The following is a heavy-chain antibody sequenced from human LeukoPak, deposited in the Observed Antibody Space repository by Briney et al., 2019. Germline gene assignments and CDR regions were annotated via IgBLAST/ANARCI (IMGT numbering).Heavy chain of an antibody. Sequence: SETLSLTCTVSGGSISNSIYYWGWIRQPPGKGLEWIGSIYYSGSTYYNPSLKSRVTISVDTSKNQFSLKLSSVTAADTAVYYCARHYYDSSGYYPDYRGQGTLVTVSS. D-gene: IGHD3-22*01. CDR3: ARHYYDSSGYYPDY. V-gene: IGHV4-39*01. CDR1: GGSISNSIYY. CDR2: IYYSGST. J-gene: IGHJ4*02.